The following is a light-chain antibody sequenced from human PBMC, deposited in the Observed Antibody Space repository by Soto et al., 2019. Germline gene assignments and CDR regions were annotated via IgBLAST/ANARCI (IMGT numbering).Light chain of an antibody. V-gene: IGKV1-33*01. Sequence: DIQMTQSPSSLSASVGDRVTITCQASHDITSYLNWYQHKPGKAPKLLIYDASIVEAGVPSRFSGSGSGTHFTFTISSLQPEDVATYYCQKCDYLPIFGPGTTVDFK. CDR1: HDITSY. J-gene: IGKJ3*01. CDR3: QKCDYLPI. CDR2: DAS.